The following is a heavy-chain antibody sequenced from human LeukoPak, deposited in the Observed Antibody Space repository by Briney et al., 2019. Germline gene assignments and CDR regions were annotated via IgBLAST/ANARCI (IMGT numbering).Heavy chain of an antibody. V-gene: IGHV3-21*01. CDR2: ISSSSSYI. Sequence: GGSLRLSCAASGFTFSSYSMTWVRQAPGKGLEWVSSISSSSSYIYYADSVKGRFTISRDNAKNSLYLQMNSLRAEDTAVYYCARVGSSWALDYWGQGTLVTVSS. CDR1: GFTFSSYS. J-gene: IGHJ4*02. D-gene: IGHD6-13*01. CDR3: ARVGSSWALDY.